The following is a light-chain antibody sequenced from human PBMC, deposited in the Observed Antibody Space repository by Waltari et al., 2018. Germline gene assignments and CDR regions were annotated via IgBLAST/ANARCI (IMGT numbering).Light chain of an antibody. Sequence: DIVMTQSPLSPSVTPGEPASLLRRSTPSLPHITRYNYLDWYLQKPWQSSHLLRYMGSPRASGVPDRFRGNGSGTNFTLRISRVEAEDVGIYYCLQALQSPLSFGGGTKVEIK. CDR1: PSLPHITRYNY. J-gene: IGKJ4*01. CDR3: LQALQSPLS. V-gene: IGKV2-28*01. CDR2: MGS.